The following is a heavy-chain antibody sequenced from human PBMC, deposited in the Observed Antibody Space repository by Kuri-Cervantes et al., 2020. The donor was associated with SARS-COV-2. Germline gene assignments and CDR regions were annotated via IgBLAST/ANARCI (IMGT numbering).Heavy chain of an antibody. J-gene: IGHJ5*02. CDR2: INPYTGGT. CDR1: GYTFSDYY. D-gene: IGHD3-10*01. CDR3: ARGEGVRGLMVVFRWRGAGPLDL. V-gene: IGHV1-2*04. Sequence: ASVKVSCKASGYTFSDYYIHWVRQAPGQGLEWMGCINPYTGGTQYAQKFQGWVTLTRDTSLSTAFMELSRLTSDDTALYYCARGEGVRGLMVVFRWRGAGPLDLWGQGSPGTESS.